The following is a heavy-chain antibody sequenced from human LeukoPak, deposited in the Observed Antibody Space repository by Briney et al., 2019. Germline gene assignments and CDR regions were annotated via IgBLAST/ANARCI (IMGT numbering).Heavy chain of an antibody. D-gene: IGHD6-6*01. J-gene: IGHJ6*03. CDR1: GYSFTSYW. V-gene: IGHV5-51*01. Sequence: GESLKLSYKGSGYSFTSYWIGWVRQMPGKGLEWMGIIYPGDSDTTYSPSFQGQVTISADKSISTAYLQWGSLKASDTAMYYCARQVKYSSSSGGYYYYYYMDVWGKGTTVTVSS. CDR2: IYPGDSDT. CDR3: ARQVKYSSSSGGYYYYYYMDV.